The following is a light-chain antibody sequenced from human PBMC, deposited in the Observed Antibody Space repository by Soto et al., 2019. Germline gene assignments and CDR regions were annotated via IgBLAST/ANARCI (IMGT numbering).Light chain of an antibody. CDR2: ENN. V-gene: IGLV1-51*02. Sequence: QSALTQPASVSGSPGQSITISCSGSSSNIGNNYVSWYQQLPGTAPKLLIYENNKRPSGIPDRFSGSKSGTSATLGITGLQTGDEADYYCGTWDSSLSEGVFGTGTKLTVL. J-gene: IGLJ1*01. CDR1: SSNIGNNY. CDR3: GTWDSSLSEGV.